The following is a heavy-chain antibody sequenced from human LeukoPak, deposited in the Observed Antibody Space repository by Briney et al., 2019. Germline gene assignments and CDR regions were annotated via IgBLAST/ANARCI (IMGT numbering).Heavy chain of an antibody. V-gene: IGHV3-7*01. D-gene: IGHD2-21*01. CDR1: GFTFSSYA. CDR3: AREFVVVIATDAFDI. CDR2: IKQDGSEK. J-gene: IGHJ3*02. Sequence: GGSLRLSCAASGFTFSSYAMSWVRQAPGKGLEWVANIKQDGSEKYYVDSVKGRFTISRDNAKNSLYLQMNSPRAEDTAVYYCAREFVVVIATDAFDIWGQGTMVTVSS.